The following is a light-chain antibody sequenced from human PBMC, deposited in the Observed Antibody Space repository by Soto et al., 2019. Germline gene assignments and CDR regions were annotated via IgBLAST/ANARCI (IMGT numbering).Light chain of an antibody. Sequence: SSELTQPPSVSVSPGQTASITCSGDKLGDKYACWYQQKPGQSPVLVIYQDSKRPSGIPERFSGSNSGNTATLTISGTQAMDEADYYCQAWDSSTEGVFGTGTKLTVL. CDR2: QDS. V-gene: IGLV3-1*01. J-gene: IGLJ1*01. CDR3: QAWDSSTEGV. CDR1: KLGDKY.